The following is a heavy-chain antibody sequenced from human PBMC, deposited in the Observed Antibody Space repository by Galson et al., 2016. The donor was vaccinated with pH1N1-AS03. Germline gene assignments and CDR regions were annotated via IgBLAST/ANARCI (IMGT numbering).Heavy chain of an antibody. CDR3: ARVVGARPPPDY. J-gene: IGHJ4*02. V-gene: IGHV4-39*01. D-gene: IGHD1-26*01. CDR1: GGSISSRAYY. Sequence: ETLSLPCTVSGGSISSRAYYWGWIRQPPGKGLEWIGSIYDTGRTTYNPSLKSRVTISGETSKNQLSLKVTSMTAADTAVYYCARVVGARPPPDYWGQGTLVTVSS. CDR2: IYDTGRT.